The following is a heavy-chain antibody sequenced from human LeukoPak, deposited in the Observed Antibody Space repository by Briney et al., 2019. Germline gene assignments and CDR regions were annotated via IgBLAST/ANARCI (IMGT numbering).Heavy chain of an antibody. CDR2: ISSSSSYI. V-gene: IGHV3-21*01. Sequence: GGSLRLSCVASDFTFDNFAINWVRQAPGKGLEWVSSISSSSSYIYYADSVRGRFTISRDNAKNSLYLQMNSLRAEDTAVYYCASFFDYWGQGTLVTVSS. J-gene: IGHJ4*02. CDR1: DFTFDNFA. CDR3: ASFFDY.